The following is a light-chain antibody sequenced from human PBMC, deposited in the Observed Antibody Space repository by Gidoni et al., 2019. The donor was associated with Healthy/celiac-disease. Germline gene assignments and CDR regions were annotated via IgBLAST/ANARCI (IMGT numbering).Light chain of an antibody. V-gene: IGKV3-15*01. CDR1: QSVSSN. Sequence: EIVITPSAATLSVPPGERATLSCTASQSVSSNLARYQQKPGQAPRLLIYGASTRATGSPARFSGSGSGREFTLTNSSLQYEEFAVYYCQQYNNWPPLTFGGGTKVEIK. J-gene: IGKJ4*01. CDR2: GAS. CDR3: QQYNNWPPLT.